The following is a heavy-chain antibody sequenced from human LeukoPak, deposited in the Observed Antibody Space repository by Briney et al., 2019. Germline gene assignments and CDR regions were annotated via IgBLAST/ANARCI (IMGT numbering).Heavy chain of an antibody. Sequence: SETLSLTCAVYGGSSSGYYWSWIRQPPGKGLEWIGEINHSGSTNYNPSLKSRVTISVDTSKNQFSLKLSSVTAADTAVYYCARHDAVAGYNWFDPWGRGTLVTVSS. CDR3: ARHDAVAGYNWFDP. D-gene: IGHD6-19*01. CDR1: GGSSSGYY. J-gene: IGHJ5*02. V-gene: IGHV4-34*01. CDR2: INHSGST.